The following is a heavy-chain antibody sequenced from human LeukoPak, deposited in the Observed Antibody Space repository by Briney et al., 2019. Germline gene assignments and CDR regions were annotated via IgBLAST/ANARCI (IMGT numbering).Heavy chain of an antibody. V-gene: IGHV4-61*02. J-gene: IGHJ4*02. CDR1: GGSISSGSYY. Sequence: PSQTLSLTCTVSGGSISSGSYYWSWIRQPAGKGLEWIGRIYISGSTNYNPALKSRVTMSVDTSKNQFSLELSSVTAADTAVYYCARSRRYYDRSGYSEYYFDYWGQGILVTVSS. CDR3: ARSRRYYDRSGYSEYYFDY. CDR2: IYISGST. D-gene: IGHD3-22*01.